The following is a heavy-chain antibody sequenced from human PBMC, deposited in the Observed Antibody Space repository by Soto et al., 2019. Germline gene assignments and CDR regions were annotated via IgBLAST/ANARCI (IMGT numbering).Heavy chain of an antibody. Sequence: GGSLRLSCVASGFTFSDYAMTWARQAPGKGLEWVATISATGGNIEYTDSLKGRFTISRDNSKNTLYLQLNGLTSDDTAVHYCAKVAGGLGYFDLWGRGTLVTVYS. V-gene: IGHV3-23*01. CDR3: AKVAGGLGYFDL. D-gene: IGHD3-16*01. J-gene: IGHJ2*01. CDR1: GFTFSDYA. CDR2: ISATGGNI.